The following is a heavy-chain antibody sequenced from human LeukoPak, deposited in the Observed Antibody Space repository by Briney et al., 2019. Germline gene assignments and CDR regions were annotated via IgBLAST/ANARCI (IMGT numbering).Heavy chain of an antibody. CDR1: GFTFSSYA. V-gene: IGHV3-53*01. Sequence: GGSLRLSCAASGFTFSSYAMGWVRQAPGKGLEWVSVIYSGGSTYYADSVKGRFTISRDNSKNTLYLQMNSLRAEDTAVYYCARGAAAIDYWGQGTLVTVSS. CDR3: ARGAAAIDY. CDR2: IYSGGST. J-gene: IGHJ4*02. D-gene: IGHD2-2*01.